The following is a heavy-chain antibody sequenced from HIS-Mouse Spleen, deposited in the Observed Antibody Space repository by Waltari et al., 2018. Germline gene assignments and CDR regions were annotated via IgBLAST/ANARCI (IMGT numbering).Heavy chain of an antibody. CDR3: ARRGGVVVVAANRDAFDI. Sequence: QVQLQESGPGLVKPSETLSLTCTVPGASISSYYWSWTRQPPGKGMEWIGYIYYSGSTNYNPSLKSRVTISVDTSKNQFSLKLSSVTAADTAVYYCARRGGVVVVAANRDAFDIWGQGTMVTVSS. CDR1: GASISSYY. D-gene: IGHD2-15*01. V-gene: IGHV4-59*01. CDR2: IYYSGST. J-gene: IGHJ3*02.